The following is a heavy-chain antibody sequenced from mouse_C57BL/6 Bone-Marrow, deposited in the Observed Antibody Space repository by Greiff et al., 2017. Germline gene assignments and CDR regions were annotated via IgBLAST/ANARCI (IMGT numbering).Heavy chain of an antibody. CDR1: GYTFTSYG. Sequence: QVQLQQSGAELARPGASVKLSCKASGYTFTSYGISWVKQRTGQGLEWIGEIYPRSGNTYYNEKFKGKATLTADKSSSTAYMELRSLTSEDSAVYFCASPYGSSYNYWGQGTTLTVSS. D-gene: IGHD1-1*01. CDR3: ASPYGSSYNY. J-gene: IGHJ2*01. CDR2: IYPRSGNT. V-gene: IGHV1-81*01.